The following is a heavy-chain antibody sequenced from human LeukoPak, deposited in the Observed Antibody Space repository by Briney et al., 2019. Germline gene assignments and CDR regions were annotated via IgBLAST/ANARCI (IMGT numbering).Heavy chain of an antibody. D-gene: IGHD3-22*01. V-gene: IGHV4-34*01. CDR2: ISHSGGT. CDR3: AKAGDTSGYYYYYDY. CDR1: GGSFSGHY. Sequence: SGTLSLTCAVYGGSFSGHYWTWIRQPPGKGLEWIGEISHSGGTKYNPSLKSRVTISEDTSKNQFSLTLSSVTAADTAVYYCAKAGDTSGYYYYYDYWGQETLVTVSS. J-gene: IGHJ4*02.